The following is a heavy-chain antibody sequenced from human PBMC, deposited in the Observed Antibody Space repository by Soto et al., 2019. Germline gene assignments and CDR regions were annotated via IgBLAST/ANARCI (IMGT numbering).Heavy chain of an antibody. V-gene: IGHV3-23*01. D-gene: IGHD6-13*01. CDR3: AKYYPIPIAAAGLGGFSASKDYYYYGMDV. Sequence: GGSLRLSCAASGFTFSSYAMSWVRQAPGKGLEWVSAISGSGGSTYYADSVKGRFTISRDNSKNTLYLQMNSLRAEDTAVYYCAKYYPIPIAAAGLGGFSASKDYYYYGMDVWGQGTTVTVSS. J-gene: IGHJ6*02. CDR2: ISGSGGST. CDR1: GFTFSSYA.